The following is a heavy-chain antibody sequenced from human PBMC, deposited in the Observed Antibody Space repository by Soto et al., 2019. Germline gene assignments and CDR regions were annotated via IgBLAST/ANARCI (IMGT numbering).Heavy chain of an antibody. CDR3: ARGPLYYYYYGMDV. CDR1: GGTFSSYA. J-gene: IGHJ6*02. V-gene: IGHV1-69*13. CDR2: IIPISGTA. Sequence: GASVKVSCKTSGGTFSSYAISWVRQAPGQGLEWMGGIIPISGTANYAQKFQGRVTITADESTSTAYMELSSLRSEDTAVYYCARGPLYYYYYGMDVWGQGTTVTVSS.